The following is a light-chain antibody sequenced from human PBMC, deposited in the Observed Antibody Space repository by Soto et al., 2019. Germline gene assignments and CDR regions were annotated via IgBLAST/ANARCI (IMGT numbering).Light chain of an antibody. CDR1: SSDVGGYNY. J-gene: IGLJ1*01. CDR2: EVS. V-gene: IGLV2-14*01. CDR3: SSYTSSSTV. Sequence: QSVLTQPASVSGSPGQSITISCTGTSSDVGGYNYVSWYQQHPGKAPKLMIYEVSNRPSGVSNRFSGSESGNTASLTISGLQAEDEADYYCSSYTSSSTVFGTGTMSPS.